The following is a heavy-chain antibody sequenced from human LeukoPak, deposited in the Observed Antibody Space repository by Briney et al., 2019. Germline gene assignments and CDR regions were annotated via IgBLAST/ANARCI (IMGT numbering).Heavy chain of an antibody. CDR2: IDIPGNT. V-gene: IGHV3-13*01. CDR3: ARAVAGTHWFDP. Sequence: GGSLRLSCAASGFTLSSYDMHWARQPPGKGLEWVSGIDIPGNTYYPDSVKGRFTMSRESAKNSLYLQMNSLRAGDTAVYYCARAVAGTHWFDPWGQGILVTVSS. J-gene: IGHJ5*02. D-gene: IGHD6-19*01. CDR1: GFTLSSYD.